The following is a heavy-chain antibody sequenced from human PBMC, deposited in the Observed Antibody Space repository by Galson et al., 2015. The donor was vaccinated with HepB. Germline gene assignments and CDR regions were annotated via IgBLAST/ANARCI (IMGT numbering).Heavy chain of an antibody. V-gene: IGHV3-15*01. CDR2: IKTKIEDATT. J-gene: IGHJ4*02. Sequence: SLRLSCAASEDSPLPSQAPGKGLEWVGRIKTKIEDATTDYAAPVKGRFIISRDDAKTTLYQQMNSLKIEDTAVYYCTTTKVSGSYSTYWGQVTLVTVSS. D-gene: IGHD3-10*01. CDR3: TTTKVSGSYSTY. CDR1: EDSPLP.